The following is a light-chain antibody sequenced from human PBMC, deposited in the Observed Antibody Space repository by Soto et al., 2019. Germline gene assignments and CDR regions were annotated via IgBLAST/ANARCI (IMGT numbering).Light chain of an antibody. V-gene: IGKV1-9*01. CDR2: AAS. CDR3: QQVNSYTLT. Sequence: DIQLTQSPSFLSASIGDRVTITCRASQGISSFLAWYQQTPGKAPKLLISAASTLQSGVVSKFNGSAFRKEFSHTISSLQHEDFATYYSQQVNSYTLTFGGGTKVEMK. CDR1: QGISSF. J-gene: IGKJ4*01.